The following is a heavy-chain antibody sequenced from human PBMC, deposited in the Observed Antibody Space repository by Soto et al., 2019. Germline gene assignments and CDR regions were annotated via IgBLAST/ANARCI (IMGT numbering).Heavy chain of an antibody. J-gene: IGHJ5*02. CDR2: MYYSGTT. CDR1: GGYISSSDFY. CDR3: AVVDSTGNWFDP. D-gene: IGHD3-22*01. Sequence: QLQLQESGPGLVKPSETLSLTCTVSGGYISSSDFYWGWLRQPPGKGLDFIGSMYYSGTTYYNPSPKNRITISVDTSKNQFSLKLISVTAADQAVYYCAVVDSTGNWFDPWGQGALVTVSS. V-gene: IGHV4-39*01.